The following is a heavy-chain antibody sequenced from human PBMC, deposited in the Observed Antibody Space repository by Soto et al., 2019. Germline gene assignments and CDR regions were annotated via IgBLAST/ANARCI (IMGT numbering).Heavy chain of an antibody. D-gene: IGHD3-3*01. Sequence: ASVKVSCKASGGTFSSYAISWVRQAPGQGLEWMGGIIPIFGTANYAQKFQGRVTITADESTSTAYMELSSLRSEDTAVYYCARAPRTIFGVVLMYRYYYYGMDFWCQGPMVT. J-gene: IGHJ6*02. CDR3: ARAPRTIFGVVLMYRYYYYGMDF. V-gene: IGHV1-69*13. CDR2: IIPIFGTA. CDR1: GGTFSSYA.